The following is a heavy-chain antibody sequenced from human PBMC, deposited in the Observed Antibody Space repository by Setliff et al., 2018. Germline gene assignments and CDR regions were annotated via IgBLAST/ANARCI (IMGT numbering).Heavy chain of an antibody. J-gene: IGHJ4*02. CDR1: GYTFTNYG. V-gene: IGHV1-18*01. Sequence: ASVKVSCKASGYTFTNYGINWVRQAPGQGLEWMGWISAYTGNTNYAQKLQGRVSMTTDTSTGTAYMELRSLTSDDTAVYYCSRLVRYCTTTTCQRASGAEFWGQGTLVTVSS. D-gene: IGHD2-8*01. CDR2: ISAYTGNT. CDR3: SRLVRYCTTTTCQRASGAEF.